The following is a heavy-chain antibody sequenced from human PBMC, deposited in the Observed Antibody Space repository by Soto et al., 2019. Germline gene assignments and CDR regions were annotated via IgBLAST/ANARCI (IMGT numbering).Heavy chain of an antibody. CDR2: IRARGDST. D-gene: IGHD5-18*01. Sequence: EVQLLESGGGLVKPGGCLRLSCAASGFTFSSYAMTWVRQAAGKGLEWVSTIRARGDSTFYGDSVKGRCTISRDNSDNTVYLQMNSLKAEDTAVYYCAKGGYTTYFEYWAQGTLVTVSS. V-gene: IGHV3-23*01. CDR3: AKGGYTTYFEY. CDR1: GFTFSSYA. J-gene: IGHJ4*02.